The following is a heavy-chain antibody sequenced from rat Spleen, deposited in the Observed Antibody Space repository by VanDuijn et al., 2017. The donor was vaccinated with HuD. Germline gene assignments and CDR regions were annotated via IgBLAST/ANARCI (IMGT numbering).Heavy chain of an antibody. CDR1: GFTFNNFW. CDR3: TRVDTGGYYVMDA. D-gene: IGHD1-4*01. Sequence: EVQLVESGGGLVQPGRSLKLSCVASGFTFNNFWMSWIRQAPGKGLEWVASITNTGGSTYYPDSVKGRFTISRDNAKSTLYLQMNSLRSEDTATYYGTRVDTGGYYVMDAWGQGASVTVSS. CDR2: ITNTGGST. J-gene: IGHJ4*01. V-gene: IGHV5-31*01.